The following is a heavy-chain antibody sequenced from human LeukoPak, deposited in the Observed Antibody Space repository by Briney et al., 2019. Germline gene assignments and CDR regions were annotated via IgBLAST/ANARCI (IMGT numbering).Heavy chain of an antibody. CDR1: GFTFSSHN. CDR3: AKDQGFDYYDSSGYYLDY. V-gene: IGHV3-21*01. D-gene: IGHD3-22*01. J-gene: IGHJ4*02. CDR2: ISGRGNYI. Sequence: PGRSLRLSCAASGFTFSSHNMNWVRQAPGQGLELVSSISGRGNYIFYADSVKGRFTISRDSAKNSLSLQMNSLRAEDTAVYYCAKDQGFDYYDSSGYYLDYWGQGTLVTVSS.